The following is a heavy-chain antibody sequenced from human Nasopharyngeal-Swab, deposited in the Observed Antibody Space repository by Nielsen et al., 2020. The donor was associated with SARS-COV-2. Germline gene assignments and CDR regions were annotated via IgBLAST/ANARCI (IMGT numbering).Heavy chain of an antibody. CDR3: ARIYDSSGYNWFDP. J-gene: IGHJ5*02. D-gene: IGHD3-22*01. V-gene: IGHV1-69*01. CDR1: GGTFSSYA. Sequence: VKVSCKASGGTFSSYAISWVRQAPGQGLEWMGGIIPIFGTANYAQKFQGRVTITADESTSTAYMELSSLRSEDTAVYYCARIYDSSGYNWFDPWGQGTLVTVSS. CDR2: IIPIFGTA.